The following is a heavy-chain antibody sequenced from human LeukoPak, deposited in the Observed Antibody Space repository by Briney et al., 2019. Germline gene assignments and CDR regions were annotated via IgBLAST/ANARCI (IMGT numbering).Heavy chain of an antibody. Sequence: GASVKVSCKASGYTFTGYYMHWVRQAPGQGLEWMGWINPNSGGTNYAQKFQGWVTMTRDTSISTAYMELSRLRSDDTAVYYCARGRGLYSSSWYPLDYWGQGTLVTVSS. J-gene: IGHJ4*02. V-gene: IGHV1-2*04. CDR2: INPNSGGT. CDR3: ARGRGLYSSSWYPLDY. D-gene: IGHD6-13*01. CDR1: GYTFTGYY.